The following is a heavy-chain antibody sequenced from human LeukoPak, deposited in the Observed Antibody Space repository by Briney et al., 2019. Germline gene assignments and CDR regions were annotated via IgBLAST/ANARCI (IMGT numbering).Heavy chain of an antibody. Sequence: GESLKISCKGSGYSFTSYWISWVRQMPGKGLGWMGRIDPSDSYTNYSPSFQGHVTISADKSINTAYLQWSSLKASDTAMYYCARYASTAAPFDLWGRGTLVTVSS. CDR1: GYSFTSYW. D-gene: IGHD2-15*01. J-gene: IGHJ2*01. CDR2: IDPSDSYT. CDR3: ARYASTAAPFDL. V-gene: IGHV5-10-1*01.